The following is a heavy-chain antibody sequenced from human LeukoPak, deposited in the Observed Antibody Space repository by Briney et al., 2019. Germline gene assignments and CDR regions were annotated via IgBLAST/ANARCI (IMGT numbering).Heavy chain of an antibody. CDR3: TTYRGNRSRYFDY. D-gene: IGHD1-14*01. CDR1: GFTFSNAW. CDR2: IKSKTDGGTT. V-gene: IGHV3-15*01. J-gene: IGHJ4*02. Sequence: GGSLRLSCAASGFTFSNAWMSWVRQAPGKGLEWVGRIKSKTDGGTTDYAAPVKGRFTISRDDSKNTLYLQMNSLKTEDTAVYYCTTYRGNRSRYFDYWGQGTLVTVSS.